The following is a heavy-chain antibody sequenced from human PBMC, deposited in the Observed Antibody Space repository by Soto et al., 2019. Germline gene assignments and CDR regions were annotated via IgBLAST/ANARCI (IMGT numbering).Heavy chain of an antibody. CDR3: AKGYLEWGYQLLYDAFDI. J-gene: IGHJ3*02. CDR1: GFTFSSYG. Sequence: GGSLRLSCAASGFTFSSYGMHWVRQAPGKGLEWVAFISYDGSNKYYADSVKGRFTISRDNSKNTLYLQMNSLRAEDTAVYYCAKGYLEWGYQLLYDAFDIWGQGTMVTVSS. D-gene: IGHD2-2*02. CDR2: ISYDGSNK. V-gene: IGHV3-30*18.